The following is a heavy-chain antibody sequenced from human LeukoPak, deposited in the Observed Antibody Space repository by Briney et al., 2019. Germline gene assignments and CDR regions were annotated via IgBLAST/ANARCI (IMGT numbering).Heavy chain of an antibody. J-gene: IGHJ4*02. CDR3: ARKGEGQPADY. D-gene: IGHD3-16*01. CDR1: GYTFTGYY. V-gene: IGHV1-2*02. CDR2: INPNSGGT. Sequence: ASVKVSCKASGYTFTGYYMHWVRQAPGQGLEWMGWINPNSGGTTYAQKFQGRVTLTRDTSISTAYMELSSLRSDDTTVYYCARKGEGQPADYWGQGTLVTVSS.